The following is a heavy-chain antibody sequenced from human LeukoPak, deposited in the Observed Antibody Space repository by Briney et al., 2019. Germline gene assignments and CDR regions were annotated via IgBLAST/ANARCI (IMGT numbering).Heavy chain of an antibody. Sequence: GESLRISCKGSGYSFTSYWISWVRQMLGKGLEWMGRIDPSDSYTNYSPSFQGHVTISADKSISTAYLQWSSLKASDTAMYYCARTTTDYYDSSGYYSDYWGQGTLVTVSS. CDR3: ARTTTDYYDSSGYYSDY. CDR2: IDPSDSYT. CDR1: GYSFTSYW. D-gene: IGHD3-22*01. V-gene: IGHV5-10-1*01. J-gene: IGHJ4*02.